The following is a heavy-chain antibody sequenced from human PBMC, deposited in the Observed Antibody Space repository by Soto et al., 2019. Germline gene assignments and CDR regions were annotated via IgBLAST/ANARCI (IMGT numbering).Heavy chain of an antibody. CDR3: ARGAYDFWSGYYTGPKFGTSWFDP. J-gene: IGHJ5*02. D-gene: IGHD3-3*01. Sequence: PSETLSLTCAVYGGSFSGYYWSWIRQPPGKGLEWIGEINHSGSTNYNPSLKSRVTISVDTSKNQFSLKLSSVTAADTAVYYCARGAYDFWSGYYTGPKFGTSWFDPWGQATLVTVSS. CDR1: GGSFSGYY. V-gene: IGHV4-34*01. CDR2: INHSGST.